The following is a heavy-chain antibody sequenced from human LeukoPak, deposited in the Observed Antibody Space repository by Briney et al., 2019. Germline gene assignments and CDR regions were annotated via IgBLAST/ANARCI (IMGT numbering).Heavy chain of an antibody. Sequence: PGGSLRLSCAASGFTFSSYAMSWVRQAPGKGLEWVAVISYDGSNKYYADSVKGRFTISRDNSKNTLYLQMNSLRAEDTAVYYCARVDVWGQGTTVTVSS. CDR2: ISYDGSNK. CDR1: GFTFSSYA. CDR3: ARVDV. V-gene: IGHV3-30-3*01. J-gene: IGHJ6*02.